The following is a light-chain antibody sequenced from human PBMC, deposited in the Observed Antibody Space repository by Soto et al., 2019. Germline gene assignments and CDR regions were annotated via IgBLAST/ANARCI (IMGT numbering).Light chain of an antibody. V-gene: IGKV3-11*01. CDR3: QQRTNSEIT. Sequence: EIVLTQSPATLSLSPGERATLSCRASQSVSRYLAWYQQKPGQAPRLLIYDASNRATGIPARFSGSGSGTDFTLTISNLGPEDCAVYYCQQRTNSEITFGPGTKVDIK. CDR1: QSVSRY. CDR2: DAS. J-gene: IGKJ3*01.